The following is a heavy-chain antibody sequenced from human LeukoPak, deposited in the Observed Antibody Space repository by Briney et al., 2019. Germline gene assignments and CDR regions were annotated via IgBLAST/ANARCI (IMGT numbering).Heavy chain of an antibody. J-gene: IGHJ3*02. CDR1: GYSISSGYY. CDR3: ARVSGITMIVVLITDAFDI. Sequence: SETLSLTCTVSGYSISSGYYWGWIRQPPGKGLEWIGSIYYSGSTYYNPSLKSRVTISVDTSKNQFSLKLSSVTAADTAVYYCARVSGITMIVVLITDAFDIWGQGTMVTVSS. CDR2: IYYSGST. D-gene: IGHD3-22*01. V-gene: IGHV4-38-2*02.